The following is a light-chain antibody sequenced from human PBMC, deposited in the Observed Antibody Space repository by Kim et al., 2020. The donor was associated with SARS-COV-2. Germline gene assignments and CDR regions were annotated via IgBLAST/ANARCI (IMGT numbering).Light chain of an antibody. Sequence: LSPGERATLSGRASQSVSKSLGWYQQKTGQAPRLLIYDASNRATGIPARFSGSGSGTDFTLTISSLEPEDFAVYYCQQRSQWPLTFGGGTKVDIK. V-gene: IGKV3-11*01. CDR3: QQRSQWPLT. J-gene: IGKJ4*01. CDR1: QSVSKS. CDR2: DAS.